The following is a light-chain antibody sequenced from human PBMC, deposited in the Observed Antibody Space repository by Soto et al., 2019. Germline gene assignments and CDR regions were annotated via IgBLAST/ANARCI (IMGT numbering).Light chain of an antibody. CDR2: GAS. J-gene: IGKJ1*01. CDR3: QQYGSSRT. CDR1: QSVSSSY. V-gene: IGKV3-20*01. Sequence: EIVLTQSPGTLSLSPGEMATLSCRASQSVSSSYLAWYQQKPGQAPRLLIYGASSRATGIPDRFSGSGSGTDFTLTISRLEPEDFAVYYCQQYGSSRTFGQGTKVDIK.